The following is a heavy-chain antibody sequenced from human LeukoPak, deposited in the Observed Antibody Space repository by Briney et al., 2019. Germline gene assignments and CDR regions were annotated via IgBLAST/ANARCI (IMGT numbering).Heavy chain of an antibody. V-gene: IGHV1-2*02. Sequence: ASVKVSCKASGYTFTDYYMHWVRQAPGQGLEWMGWINPNSGGTNYAQKFQGRVTMTRDTSISTAYMELSRLRSDDTAVYYCAPSIAAAVPVLVWGQGTLVTVSS. J-gene: IGHJ4*02. CDR2: INPNSGGT. CDR3: APSIAAAVPVLV. D-gene: IGHD6-13*01. CDR1: GYTFTDYY.